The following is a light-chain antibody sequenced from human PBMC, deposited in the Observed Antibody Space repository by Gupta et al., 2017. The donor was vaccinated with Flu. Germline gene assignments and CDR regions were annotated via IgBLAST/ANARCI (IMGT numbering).Light chain of an antibody. V-gene: IGKV1D-16*01. Sequence: PSSLAASVGDTVTITCRASQDIGTWLTWYQRQPGQAPKALIYAASRVGKGVPSRFSGSGAGTEFVLTINTLQPDEFATYDCQHQNHYPDTFGRGTLVEI. CDR3: QHQNHYPDT. CDR2: AAS. CDR1: QDIGTW. J-gene: IGKJ4*01.